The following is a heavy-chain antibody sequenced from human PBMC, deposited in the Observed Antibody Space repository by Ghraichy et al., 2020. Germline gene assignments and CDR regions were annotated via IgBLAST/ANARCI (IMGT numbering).Heavy chain of an antibody. CDR2: ISAHNGDT. CDR1: GYTFTNYG. J-gene: IGHJ3*02. CDR3: ARDRAWSRDALDI. V-gene: IGHV1-18*01. D-gene: IGHD3-3*01. Sequence: ASVKVSCKASGYTFTNYGISWVRQAPGQGLEWMGWISAHNGDTNCAQRLQDRVTMTTDTSTSTAYMELRSLRSDDTAVYYCARDRAWSRDALDIWGQGTMVTVS.